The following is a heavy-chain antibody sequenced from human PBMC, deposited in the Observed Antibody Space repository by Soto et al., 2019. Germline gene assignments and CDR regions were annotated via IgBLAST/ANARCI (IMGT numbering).Heavy chain of an antibody. Sequence: PGESLKISCKGSGYSFTSYWISWVRQMPGKGLEWMGRIDPSDSYTNYSPSFQGHVTISADKSISTAYLQWSSLKASDTAMSYCARPARRGVVVPALGAFDTGGKGTMFTVSS. J-gene: IGHJ3*02. V-gene: IGHV5-10-1*01. CDR3: ARPARRGVVVPALGAFDT. CDR1: GYSFTSYW. D-gene: IGHD2-2*01. CDR2: IDPSDSYT.